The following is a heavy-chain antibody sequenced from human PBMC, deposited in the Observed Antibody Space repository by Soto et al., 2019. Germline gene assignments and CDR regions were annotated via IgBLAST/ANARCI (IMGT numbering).Heavy chain of an antibody. Sequence: ASVKVSCKTSGYPFSMYGISWVRQAPGQGLEWMGRISPYNGNTEYAQKFQGRVTMTRDMSTSTVYLDLSSLRSDDTAVYYCARGLGSGDYWGRGTLVTVSS. J-gene: IGHJ4*02. CDR2: ISPYNGNT. V-gene: IGHV1-18*01. CDR1: GYPFSMYG. CDR3: ARGLGSGDY. D-gene: IGHD6-25*01.